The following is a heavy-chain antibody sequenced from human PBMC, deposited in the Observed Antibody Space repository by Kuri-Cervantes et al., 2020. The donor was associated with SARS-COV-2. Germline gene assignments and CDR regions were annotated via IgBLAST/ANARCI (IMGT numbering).Heavy chain of an antibody. Sequence: SETLSLTCAVYGGSFSGYYWSWIRQPPGKGLEWIGEINHSGSTNYNPSLKSRVTISVDTSKNQFSLKLSSVTAADTAVYYCARTLRYYYDSSGYSFDYWGQGTLVTVSS. V-gene: IGHV4-34*01. J-gene: IGHJ4*02. CDR1: GGSFSGYY. CDR3: ARTLRYYYDSSGYSFDY. CDR2: INHSGST. D-gene: IGHD3-22*01.